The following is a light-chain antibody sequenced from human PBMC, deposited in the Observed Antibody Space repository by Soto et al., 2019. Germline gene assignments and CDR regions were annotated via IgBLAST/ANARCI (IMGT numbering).Light chain of an antibody. CDR2: VAS. Sequence: EIVMTQSPATLSVSPGERATLSCRASQSVSSNLAWYQQKPGQTPKLLIYVASTRATGIPARFSGSGSGTEFNLTISSLQSEDFAVYYCQQYNVWPLTFGGGTKVEFK. J-gene: IGKJ4*01. CDR3: QQYNVWPLT. V-gene: IGKV3-15*01. CDR1: QSVSSN.